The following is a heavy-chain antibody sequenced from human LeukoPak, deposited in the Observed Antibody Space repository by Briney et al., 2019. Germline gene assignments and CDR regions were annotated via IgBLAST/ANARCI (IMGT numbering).Heavy chain of an antibody. Sequence: SETLSLTCIVSGGSISSGDYYWSWIRQPPGKGLEWIGYIYYSGSTYYTPSLRSRVTISVDTSKNQFSLKLSSVTAADTAVYYCVRRMVGAIRPFDYWGQGTLVTVSS. D-gene: IGHD1-26*01. J-gene: IGHJ4*02. V-gene: IGHV4-30-4*01. CDR3: VRRMVGAIRPFDY. CDR1: GGSISSGDYY. CDR2: IYYSGST.